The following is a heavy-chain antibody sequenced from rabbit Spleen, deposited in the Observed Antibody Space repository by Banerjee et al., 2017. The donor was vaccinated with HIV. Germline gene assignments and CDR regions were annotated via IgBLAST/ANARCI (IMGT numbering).Heavy chain of an antibody. V-gene: IGHV1S40*01. J-gene: IGHJ6*01. D-gene: IGHD6-1*01. CDR2: IDTGSGSA. CDR3: ARDHIGDGGGAGYDYGKMDL. Sequence: QSLEESGGDLVKPEGSLTLTCTASGFSLINNYRMCWVRQAPGKGLEWIGCIDTGSGSAYYASWAKGRFTISKTSTTVDLQMTSLTAADTATYFCARDHIGDGGGAGYDYGKMDLWGPGTLVTVS. CDR1: GFSLINNYR.